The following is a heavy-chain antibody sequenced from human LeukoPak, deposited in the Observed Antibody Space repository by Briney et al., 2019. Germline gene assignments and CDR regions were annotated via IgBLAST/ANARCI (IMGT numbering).Heavy chain of an antibody. CDR3: AKEAGYSGYDYPDY. CDR1: GFTFSSDA. Sequence: GGSLRLSCAASGFTFSSDAMSWVRQAPGMGLEWVSAISGSGYSTYHADSVKGRFTISRDNSKNTLYLQMNSLRAEDTAVYSCAKEAGYSGYDYPDYWGQGTLVTVSS. D-gene: IGHD5-12*01. V-gene: IGHV3-23*01. CDR2: ISGSGYST. J-gene: IGHJ4*02.